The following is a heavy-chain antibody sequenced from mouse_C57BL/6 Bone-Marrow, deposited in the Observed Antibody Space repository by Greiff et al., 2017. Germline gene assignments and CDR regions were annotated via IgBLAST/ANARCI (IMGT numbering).Heavy chain of an antibody. CDR2: IYPRDGST. V-gene: IGHV1-85*01. CDR3: ARGGCYYGSSYDWYFDV. Sequence: QVQLQQSGPELVKPGASVKLSCKASGYTFTSYDINWVKQRPGQGLEWIGWIYPRDGSTKYNEKFKGKATLTVDTSSSTAYMELHSLTSEDSAVYFCARGGCYYGSSYDWYFDVWGTGTTVTVSS. CDR1: GYTFTSYD. J-gene: IGHJ1*03. D-gene: IGHD1-1*01.